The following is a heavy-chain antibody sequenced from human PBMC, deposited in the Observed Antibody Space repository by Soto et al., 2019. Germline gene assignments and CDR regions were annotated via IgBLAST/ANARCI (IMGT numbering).Heavy chain of an antibody. J-gene: IGHJ3*01. Sequence: GGSLRLSCAASGFTFSTYGMHWVRQAPGKGLEWVAVIWYDGSNKYYADSVKGRFTISRDNSKNTLYLQMNSLRAADTAVYYCARVCGCSRARPIDAFDLWGQGTMVTVSS. CDR3: ARVCGCSRARPIDAFDL. CDR2: IWYDGSNK. D-gene: IGHD6-13*01. CDR1: GFTFSTYG. V-gene: IGHV3-33*01.